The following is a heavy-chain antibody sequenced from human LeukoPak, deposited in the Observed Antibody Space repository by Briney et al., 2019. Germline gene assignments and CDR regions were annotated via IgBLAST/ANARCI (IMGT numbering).Heavy chain of an antibody. J-gene: IGHJ4*02. CDR1: GFTFSSYG. CDR3: AKFPTLENYFDY. CDR2: ISYDGSNK. D-gene: IGHD1-1*01. Sequence: GGSLRLSCAASGFTFSSYGMHWVRQAPGKGLEWVAVISYDGSNKYYAGSVKGRFTISRDNSKNTLYLQMNSLRAEDTAVYYCAKFPTLENYFDYWGQGTLVTVSS. V-gene: IGHV3-30*18.